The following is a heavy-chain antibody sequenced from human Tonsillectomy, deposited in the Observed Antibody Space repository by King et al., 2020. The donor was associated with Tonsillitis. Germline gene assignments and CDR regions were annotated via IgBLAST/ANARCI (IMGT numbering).Heavy chain of an antibody. CDR2: ISYDGGNK. J-gene: IGHJ3*01. V-gene: IGHV3-30*04. D-gene: IGHD1-20*01. CDR1: GFTFSNYA. Sequence: VQLVEAGGGVVQPGRYLRLYCAASGFTFSNYAIHWVRQGPGKGLEWVAVISYDGGNKYYADSVKGRFTISRDNSNNTLYLQMNSLRPEDTAVYYCASLAEYNWTPGITFDVWGQGTLVTVSS. CDR3: ASLAEYNWTPGITFDV.